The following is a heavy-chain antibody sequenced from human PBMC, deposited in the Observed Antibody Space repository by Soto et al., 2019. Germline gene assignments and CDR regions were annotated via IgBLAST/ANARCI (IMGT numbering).Heavy chain of an antibody. D-gene: IGHD3-10*01. CDR2: INPNSGGT. V-gene: IGHV1-2*04. CDR3: ARDYEAGESSLDY. J-gene: IGHJ4*02. Sequence: QVQLVQSGAEVKKPGASVKVSCKASGYTFTGYYMHWVRQAPGQGLEWMGWINPNSGGTNYAQKFQGWVTMTRDTAISTAYMELSRLRSDDTAVYYCARDYEAGESSLDYWGQGTLVTVSS. CDR1: GYTFTGYY.